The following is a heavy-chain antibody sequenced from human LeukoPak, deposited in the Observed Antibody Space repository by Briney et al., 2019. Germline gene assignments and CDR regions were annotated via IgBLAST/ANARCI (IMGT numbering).Heavy chain of an antibody. CDR2: TNPTSGNT. Sequence: ASVKVSCKASGYTFTSYDINWVRQATGQGLEWMGWTNPTSGNTGYAQKFQGRVTMTRNTSISTAYMELSSLRSEDTAVYYCATAVTTWIGYYYYGMDVRGQGTTVTVSS. D-gene: IGHD4-17*01. CDR3: ATAVTTWIGYYYYGMDV. V-gene: IGHV1-8*01. CDR1: GYTFTSYD. J-gene: IGHJ6*02.